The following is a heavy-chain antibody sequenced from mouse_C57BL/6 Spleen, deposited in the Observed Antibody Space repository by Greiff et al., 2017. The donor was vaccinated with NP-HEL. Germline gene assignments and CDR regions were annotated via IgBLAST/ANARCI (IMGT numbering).Heavy chain of an antibody. CDR2: ISSGGSYT. CDR3: ATTMTKEYYFDY. Sequence: DVKLVESGGDLVKPGGSLKLSCAASGFTFSSYGMSWVRQTPDKRLEWVATISSGGSYTYYPDSVKGRFTISRDNAKNTLYLQMSSLKSEDTAMYYCATTMTKEYYFDYWGQGTTLTVSS. V-gene: IGHV5-6*02. CDR1: GFTFSSYG. D-gene: IGHD2-4*01. J-gene: IGHJ2*01.